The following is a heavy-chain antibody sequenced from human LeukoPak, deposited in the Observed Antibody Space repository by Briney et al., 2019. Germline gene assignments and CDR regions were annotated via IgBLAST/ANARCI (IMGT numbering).Heavy chain of an antibody. Sequence: ASVKVSCKASGYTFTSYDINWVRQATGQGLEWMGWMNPSSGNTGYAQKFQGRVTMTRNTSISTAYMELSSLRSEDTAVYYCARERGYCSGGSCYRPRGFDPWGQGTLVTVSS. CDR3: ARERGYCSGGSCYRPRGFDP. CDR1: GYTFTSYD. J-gene: IGHJ5*02. V-gene: IGHV1-8*01. D-gene: IGHD2-15*01. CDR2: MNPSSGNT.